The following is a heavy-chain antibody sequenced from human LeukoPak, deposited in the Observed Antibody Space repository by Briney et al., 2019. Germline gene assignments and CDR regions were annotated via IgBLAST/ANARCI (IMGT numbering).Heavy chain of an antibody. CDR3: ARSLVAAGSTLGNY. J-gene: IGHJ4*02. V-gene: IGHV1-18*01. CDR2: INTNNGNT. Sequence: ASVKVSCKASGYTFSTYGINWVRQAPGQGLEWMGWINTNNGNTNYAQKFQGRVTMTRDTSTSTAYMELRSLGSDDTAVYYCARSLVAAGSTLGNYWGQGTLVPVSS. CDR1: GYTFSTYG. D-gene: IGHD6-13*01.